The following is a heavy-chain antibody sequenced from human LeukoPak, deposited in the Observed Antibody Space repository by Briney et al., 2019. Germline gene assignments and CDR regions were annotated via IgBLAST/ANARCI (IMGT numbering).Heavy chain of an antibody. V-gene: IGHV3-23*01. CDR3: AKDWGMGDQLLRIDY. CDR1: GFTFSTYA. Sequence: GGALRLSCTASGFTFSTYAMNWVRQAPGKGLEWVSGINGSGVSTHYADSVKGRFTISRDNSNNTLYLQMSSLGAEDTAVYYCAKDWGMGDQLLRIDYWGQGTLVT. CDR2: INGSGVST. J-gene: IGHJ4*02. D-gene: IGHD2-2*01.